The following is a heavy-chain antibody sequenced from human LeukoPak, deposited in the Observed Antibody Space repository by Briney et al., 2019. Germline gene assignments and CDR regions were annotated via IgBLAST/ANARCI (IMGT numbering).Heavy chain of an antibody. CDR1: GGSFSGYY. V-gene: IGHV4-34*01. CDR3: ASDIVVVPAAMGSYYYYGMDV. D-gene: IGHD2-2*01. Sequence: PSETLSLTCAVYGGSFSGYYWSWIRQPPGKGLEWIGGINHSGSTNYNPSLKSRVTISVDTSKNQFSLKLSSVTAADTAVYYCASDIVVVPAAMGSYYYYGMDVWGQGTTVTVSS. CDR2: INHSGST. J-gene: IGHJ6*02.